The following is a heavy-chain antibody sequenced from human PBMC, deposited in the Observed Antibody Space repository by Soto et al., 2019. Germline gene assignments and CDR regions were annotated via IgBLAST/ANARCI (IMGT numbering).Heavy chain of an antibody. CDR1: GFAVRTYW. V-gene: IGHV3-23*01. CDR3: AKPPDYNWNDY. J-gene: IGHJ4*02. CDR2: VSGSGGST. D-gene: IGHD1-20*01. Sequence: GGSLELSCAGSGFAVRTYWMSWVRQAPGKGLEWISAVSGSGGSTYYADSVKGRFTISRDNSKDTLYLQMNNLRAEDTAVYYCAKPPDYNWNDYWGQGTLVTVSS.